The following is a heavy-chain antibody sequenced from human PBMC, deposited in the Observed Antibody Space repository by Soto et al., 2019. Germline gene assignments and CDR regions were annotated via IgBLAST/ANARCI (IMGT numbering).Heavy chain of an antibody. CDR3: ARHKYQPLLPDFDP. CDR1: GDSISHYY. V-gene: IGHV4-59*08. CDR2: VYSSGST. J-gene: IGHJ5*02. Sequence: TSETLSLTCTVSGDSISHYYWTWIRQPPGKGLEWIGYVYSSGSTNYNPSLKSRVTISVDTSKNQFSLKLSSVTAADTAVYYCARHKYQPLLPDFDPWGQGALVTVSS. D-gene: IGHD2-2*01.